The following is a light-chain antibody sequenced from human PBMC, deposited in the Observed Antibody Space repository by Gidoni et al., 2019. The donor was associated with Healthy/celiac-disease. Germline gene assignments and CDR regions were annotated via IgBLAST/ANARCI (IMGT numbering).Light chain of an antibody. CDR1: QDISNY. Sequence: DIQMTQSPSALSSSVGDRVTITCQANQDISNYLNWYQQKPGKAPKLLIYDASNLKTGVPSRFSGSGSGTDFTFTISSLQPEYIASYYCQQNDNLPLTFGPGTRVDIK. CDR2: DAS. V-gene: IGKV1-33*01. J-gene: IGKJ3*01. CDR3: QQNDNLPLT.